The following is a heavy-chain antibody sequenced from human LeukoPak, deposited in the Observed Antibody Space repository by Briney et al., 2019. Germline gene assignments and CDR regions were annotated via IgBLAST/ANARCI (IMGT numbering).Heavy chain of an antibody. CDR2: ISAYNGNT. CDR3: ARMSDEAALGH. D-gene: IGHD6-13*01. CDR1: GYTFTSYG. J-gene: IGHJ4*02. Sequence: SVKVSCKASGYTFTSYGISWVGQAAGQGVEGMGWISAYNGNTNYAQKLQGRVTITTDTSTSTAYMELRSLRSDDTAVYYCARMSDEAALGHWGQGTLVTVSS. V-gene: IGHV1-18*01.